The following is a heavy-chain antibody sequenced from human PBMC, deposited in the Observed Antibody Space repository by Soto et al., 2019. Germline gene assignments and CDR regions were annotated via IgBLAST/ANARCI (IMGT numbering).Heavy chain of an antibody. CDR1: GGSISSDDYH. J-gene: IGHJ6*02. V-gene: IGHV4-30-4*08. CDR3: AREDDGGDRDYYGLDV. Sequence: PSETLSLTCTVSGGSISSDDYHWTWIRQHPGKGLEWIGYIYYSGGIFYNPSLKSRVTISVDTSKNQFSLNLSSVTAADTAVYFCAREDDGGDRDYYGLDVWGQGTTVTVSS. D-gene: IGHD2-21*02. CDR2: IYYSGGI.